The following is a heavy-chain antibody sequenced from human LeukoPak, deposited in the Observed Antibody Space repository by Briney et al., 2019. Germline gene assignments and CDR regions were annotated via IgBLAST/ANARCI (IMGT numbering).Heavy chain of an antibody. V-gene: IGHV4-31*03. CDR2: IYYSGST. CDR1: GGSISSGGYY. CDR3: ARAGSPGEMATIPFDY. D-gene: IGHD5-12*01. J-gene: IGHJ4*02. Sequence: SQTLSLTCTVSGGSISSGGYYWSWIRQHPGKGLEWIGYIYYSGSTYYNPSLKSRVTISVDTSKNQFSLKLGSVTAADTAVYYCARAGSPGEMATIPFDYWGQGTLVTVSS.